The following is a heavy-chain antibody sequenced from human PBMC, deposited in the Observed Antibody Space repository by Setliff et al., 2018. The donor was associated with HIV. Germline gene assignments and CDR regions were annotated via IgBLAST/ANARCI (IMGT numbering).Heavy chain of an antibody. CDR1: GGSITSGSDY. CDR2: IHVSGTT. J-gene: IGHJ4*02. V-gene: IGHV4-61*09. D-gene: IGHD3-10*01. Sequence: SETLSLTCTVPGGSITSGSDYWSWIRQPAGEGLEWIGHIHVSGTTNYNPSLKSRVTISIDTSKHQFSLKLTSVTAADTALYYCARDVMADFGNYFDYLGQGAVFTVSS. CDR3: ARDVMADFGNYFDY.